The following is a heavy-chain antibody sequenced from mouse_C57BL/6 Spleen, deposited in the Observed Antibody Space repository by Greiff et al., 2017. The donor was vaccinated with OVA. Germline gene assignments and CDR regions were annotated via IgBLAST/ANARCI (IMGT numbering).Heavy chain of an antibody. Sequence: QVQLQQPGAELVRPGSSVKLSCKASGYTFTSYWMDWVKQRPGQGLEWIGNIYPSDSETHHNQKFKDKATLTVDKSSSTAYMQLRSLTSEDSAVYYCATYDYDWYYFDYWGQGTTLTVSS. CDR1: GYTFTSYW. D-gene: IGHD2-4*01. CDR3: ATYDYDWYYFDY. J-gene: IGHJ2*01. CDR2: IYPSDSET. V-gene: IGHV1-61*01.